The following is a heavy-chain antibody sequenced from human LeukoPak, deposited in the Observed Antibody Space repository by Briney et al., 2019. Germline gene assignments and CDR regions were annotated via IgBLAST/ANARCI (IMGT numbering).Heavy chain of an antibody. CDR3: ARDSGRYGYYMDV. V-gene: IGHV3-23*01. Sequence: GGTLRLSCAASGFTFSNHGVNWVRQAPGKGLEWVSGISGSGGRTYYADSVKGRFTISRDNSKNTVYLQMNSLRVEDTAVYYCARDSGRYGYYMDVWGKGTTVTVSS. J-gene: IGHJ6*04. CDR2: ISGSGGRT. D-gene: IGHD1-26*01. CDR1: GFTFSNHG.